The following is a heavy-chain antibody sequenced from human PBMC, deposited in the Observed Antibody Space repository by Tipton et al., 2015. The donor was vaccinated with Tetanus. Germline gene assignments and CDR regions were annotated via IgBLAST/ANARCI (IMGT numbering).Heavy chain of an antibody. CDR3: ARANNEFPKKGPFDS. V-gene: IGHV4-34*11. CDR1: GASFSDYY. CDR2: IYYSGTS. D-gene: IGHD1-1*01. J-gene: IGHJ4*02. Sequence: GLVKPSETLSLTCAVYGASFSDYYWSWIRQAPGKGLELIGYIYYSGTSYISPSLTRRVSIAVDTSRNQFSLNLTSVTVADSAVYFCARANNEFPKKGPFDSWGQGSLVIVSS.